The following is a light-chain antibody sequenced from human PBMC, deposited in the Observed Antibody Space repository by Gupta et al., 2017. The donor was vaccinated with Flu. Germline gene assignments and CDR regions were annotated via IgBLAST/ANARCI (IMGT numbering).Light chain of an antibody. Sequence: DIQLTQSPSFLSASVGDRVTITCRASQGISSYLAWYQQKPGKAPKLLIYAASTLQSGVPSRFSGSGSGTEFTLTISSLQPEDFATYYCQQLNSRTFGPGTKVDIK. CDR3: QQLNSRT. J-gene: IGKJ3*01. CDR2: AAS. V-gene: IGKV1-9*01. CDR1: QGISSY.